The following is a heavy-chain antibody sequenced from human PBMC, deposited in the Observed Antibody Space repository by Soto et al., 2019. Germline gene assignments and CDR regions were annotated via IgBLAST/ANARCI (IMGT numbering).Heavy chain of an antibody. V-gene: IGHV3-48*02. CDR3: ARAPSRALDY. J-gene: IGHJ4*02. Sequence: VQLVDSGGGLVQPGGSLRLSCAASGFTFSSYTRHWVRQAPGKGLEWISYISSSSRTIYYADSVKGRFTISRDNAQNSLYLKMTSLRDEDTAVYYCARAPSRALDYWGQGTLVTVSS. D-gene: IGHD2-2*01. CDR1: GFTFSSYT. CDR2: ISSSSRTI.